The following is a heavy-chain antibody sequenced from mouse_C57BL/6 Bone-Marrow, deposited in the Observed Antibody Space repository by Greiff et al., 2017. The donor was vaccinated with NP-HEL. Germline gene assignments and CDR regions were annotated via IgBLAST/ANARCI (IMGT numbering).Heavy chain of an antibody. J-gene: IGHJ2*01. CDR1: GFTFTDYY. CDR2: IRNKANGYTT. V-gene: IGHV7-3*01. CDR3: ARFTTVVDHFDY. Sequence: EVKLMESGGGLVQPGGSLSLSCAASGFTFTDYYMSWVRQPPGKALEWLGFIRNKANGYTTEYSASVKGRFTISRDNSQSILYLQMNALRAEDSATYYCARFTTVVDHFDYWGQGTTLTVSS. D-gene: IGHD1-1*01.